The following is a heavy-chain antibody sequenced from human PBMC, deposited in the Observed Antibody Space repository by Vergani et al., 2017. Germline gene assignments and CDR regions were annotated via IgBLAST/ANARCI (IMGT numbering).Heavy chain of an antibody. CDR2: ISSDGGST. CDR3: ARIGGGSAPYLHY. J-gene: IGHJ1*01. Sequence: EGQLVESGGGLVKPGGSLRLSCAASEFTFSDVWMSWVRQAPGKGLEWVSTISSDGGSTYYADSVKGRFTISRDNSKNTLSLQMNSLRDEDRGVYYCARIGGGSAPYLHYWGQGTLVTVAS. D-gene: IGHD2-15*01. V-gene: IGHV3-23*04. CDR1: EFTFSDVW.